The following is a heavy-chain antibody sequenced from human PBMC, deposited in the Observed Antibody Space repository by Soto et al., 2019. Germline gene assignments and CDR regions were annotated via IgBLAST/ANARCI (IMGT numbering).Heavy chain of an antibody. J-gene: IGHJ6*02. Sequence: QVQLVQSGAEVKKPGSSVTVSCKAPGGTFSTYAINWVRQAPGQGLEWMGGGIPIFGTPKYAQKFQGRVTITADEYTSTGYMELRRLRSEDTAVYYWARSQGGSSSLDIYYYYYYGMDGWGQGTTVTVSS. CDR3: ARSQGGSSSLDIYYYYYYGMDG. V-gene: IGHV1-69*01. CDR1: GGTFSTYA. D-gene: IGHD2-15*01. CDR2: GIPIFGTP.